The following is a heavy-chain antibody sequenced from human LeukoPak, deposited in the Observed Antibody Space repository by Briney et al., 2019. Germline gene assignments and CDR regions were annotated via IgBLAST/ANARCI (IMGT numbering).Heavy chain of an antibody. CDR3: ARETTGCSSTSCPFDY. Sequence: KPSETLSLTCAVYGGSFSGYYWSWIRQPPGKGLEWIGEINHSGSTNYNPSLKSRVTISVDTSKNQFSLKLSSVTAADTAVYYCARETTGCSSTSCPFDYWGQGTLVTVSS. J-gene: IGHJ4*02. V-gene: IGHV4-34*01. CDR1: GGSFSGYY. CDR2: INHSGST. D-gene: IGHD2-2*01.